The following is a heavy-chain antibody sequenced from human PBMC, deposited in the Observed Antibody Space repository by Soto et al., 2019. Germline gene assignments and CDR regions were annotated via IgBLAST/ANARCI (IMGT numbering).Heavy chain of an antibody. CDR2: ISTYNGNT. V-gene: IGHV1-18*01. CDR1: GYTFTSYG. CDR3: ARVVYYDILTGRGGKWFDP. J-gene: IGHJ5*02. D-gene: IGHD3-9*01. Sequence: ASVKVSCKASGYTFTSYGISWVRQAPGQGLEWMGWISTYNGNTNYAQKLQGRVTMTTDTSTSTAYMELRSLRSDDTAVYYCARVVYYDILTGRGGKWFDPWGQGTLVTVSS.